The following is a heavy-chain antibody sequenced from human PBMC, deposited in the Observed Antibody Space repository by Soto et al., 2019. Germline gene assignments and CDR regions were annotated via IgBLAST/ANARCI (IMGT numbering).Heavy chain of an antibody. CDR3: ARDLDYYDSSGYYRSFDY. Sequence: ASVKVSCKASGYTFTSYYMHWVRQAPGQGLEWMGWISAYSGNTNYAQKLQGRVTMTTDTSTSTAYMELRSLRSDDTAVYYCARDLDYYDSSGYYRSFDYWGQGTLVTVSS. CDR1: GYTFTSYY. D-gene: IGHD3-22*01. V-gene: IGHV1-18*04. CDR2: ISAYSGNT. J-gene: IGHJ4*02.